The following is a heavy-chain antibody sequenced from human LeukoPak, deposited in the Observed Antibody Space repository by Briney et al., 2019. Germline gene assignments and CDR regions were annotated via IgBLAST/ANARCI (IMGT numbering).Heavy chain of an antibody. J-gene: IGHJ4*02. CDR1: GYTFTSYA. V-gene: IGHV1-3*03. D-gene: IGHD6-13*01. CDR2: INAGNGNT. Sequence: ASVKVSCKASGYTFTSYAMHWVRQAPGQRLEWMGWINAGNGNTKYSQEFQGRVTITRDTSASTAYMQLSSLRSEDMAVYYCARRASSWYRWFDYWGQGTLVTVSS. CDR3: ARRASSWYRWFDY.